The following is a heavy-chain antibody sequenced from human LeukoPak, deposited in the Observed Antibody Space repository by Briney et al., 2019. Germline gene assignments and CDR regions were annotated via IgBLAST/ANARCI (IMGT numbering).Heavy chain of an antibody. V-gene: IGHV1-2*02. D-gene: IGHD3-10*01. Sequence: ASVKVSYKASGYTFTGYYMHWVRKAPGQGLEWMGWINPNSGGTNYAQKFQGRVTMTRDTAISTAYMGLSRLRSDDTAVYYCARGELLWFGEGAWFDPWGQGTLVTVSS. CDR3: ARGELLWFGEGAWFDP. CDR2: INPNSGGT. J-gene: IGHJ5*02. CDR1: GYTFTGYY.